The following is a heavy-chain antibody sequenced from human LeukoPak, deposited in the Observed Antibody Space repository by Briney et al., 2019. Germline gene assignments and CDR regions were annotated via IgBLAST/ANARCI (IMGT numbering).Heavy chain of an antibody. CDR3: ARDHQYDFDY. CDR2: IGAYNGNT. D-gene: IGHD2-2*01. CDR1: GYTFSSHG. J-gene: IGHJ4*02. V-gene: IGHV1-18*01. Sequence: ASVKVSCKVSGYTFSSHGVSWVRQAPGQGLEWMGWIGAYNGNTNYAQNLQGRVTMTTDTSTSTAYMELRSLRSDDTAVYYCARDHQYDFDYWGQGTLVTVSS.